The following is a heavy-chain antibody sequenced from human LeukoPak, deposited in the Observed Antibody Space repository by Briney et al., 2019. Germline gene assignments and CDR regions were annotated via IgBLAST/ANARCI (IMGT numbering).Heavy chain of an antibody. J-gene: IGHJ5*02. V-gene: IGHV3-64*01. CDR2: ISSNGGST. CDR1: GFTFSSYA. D-gene: IGHD2-2*01. CDR3: AKDLIVVLPPARSNWFDP. Sequence: GGSLRLSCAASGFTFSSYAMHWVRQAPGKGLEYVSAISSNGGSTYYANSVKGRFTISRDNSKNTLYLQMNSLRAEDTAVYYCAKDLIVVLPPARSNWFDPWGQGTLVTVSS.